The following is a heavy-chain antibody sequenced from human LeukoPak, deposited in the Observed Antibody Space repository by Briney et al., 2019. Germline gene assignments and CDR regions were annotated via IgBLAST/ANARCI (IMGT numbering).Heavy chain of an antibody. Sequence: GGSLRLSCAASGFTFDDYAMHWVRQVPGKGLEWVSGIRWNSGRIGYADSVKGRFTISRDNAKNSLYLQMNSLRAEDTALYYCAKDWAATVRGTDYWGQGTLVTVSS. J-gene: IGHJ4*02. CDR1: GFTFDDYA. V-gene: IGHV3-9*01. CDR3: AKDWAATVRGTDY. CDR2: IRWNSGRI. D-gene: IGHD4-17*01.